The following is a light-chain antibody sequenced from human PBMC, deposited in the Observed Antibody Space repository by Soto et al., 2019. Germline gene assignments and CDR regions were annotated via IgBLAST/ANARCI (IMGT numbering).Light chain of an antibody. CDR2: GSS. J-gene: IGKJ1*01. CDR1: QRVSSK. V-gene: IGKV3-15*01. Sequence: EIVMTQSPATLSVSPGERATLACRASQRVSSKLAWYQQKPGQAPRVLIYGSSTRAPAIPARFSGSGSGTEFTLTISSLQSEDFAVYYCQHYNDWPPTWTFGQGTRVEIK. CDR3: QHYNDWPPTWT.